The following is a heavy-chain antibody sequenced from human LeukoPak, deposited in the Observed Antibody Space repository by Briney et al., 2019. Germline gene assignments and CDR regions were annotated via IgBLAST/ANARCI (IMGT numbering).Heavy chain of an antibody. CDR2: IYYSGST. V-gene: IGHV4-61*01. CDR3: ARGYFWSGYYTGTDY. J-gene: IGHJ4*02. Sequence: SETLSLTCTVSGGSVSSGSYYWRWIRQPPGKGLEWIGYIYYSGSTNYNPSLKSRVTISVDTSKNQFSLKLSSVTAADTAVYYCARGYFWSGYYTGTDYWGQGTLVTVSS. D-gene: IGHD3-3*01. CDR1: GGSVSSGSYY.